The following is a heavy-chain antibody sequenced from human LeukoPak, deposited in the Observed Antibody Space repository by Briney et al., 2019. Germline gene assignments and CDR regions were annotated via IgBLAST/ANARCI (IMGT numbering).Heavy chain of an antibody. CDR1: GFTFSSYA. V-gene: IGHV3-23*01. CDR3: AKDRDGDLIQ. D-gene: IGHD4-17*01. CDR2: ISGSGGST. J-gene: IGHJ4*02. Sequence: GGSLRLSCAASGFTFSSYAMSWVRQAPGKGLEWVSAISGSGGSTYYADSVEGRFTISRNNSKNTLYLQMNSLRAEDTAVYYCAKDRDGDLIQWGQGTLVTVSS.